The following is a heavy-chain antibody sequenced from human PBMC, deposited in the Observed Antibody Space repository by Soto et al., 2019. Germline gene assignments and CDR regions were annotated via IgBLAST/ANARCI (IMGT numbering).Heavy chain of an antibody. Sequence: QVQLVQSGAEVKKPGSSVKVSCKASGDTFSSYAISWVRQAPGHGLEWMGGIIPLYGTANYAQKFQDRVTITADESTSTAYMELSSLTSDDTAVYYCARDLGGCSAGSCRYIWLDPWGQGTLVTVSS. CDR1: GDTFSSYA. V-gene: IGHV1-69*01. J-gene: IGHJ5*02. D-gene: IGHD2-15*01. CDR3: ARDLGGCSAGSCRYIWLDP. CDR2: IIPLYGTA.